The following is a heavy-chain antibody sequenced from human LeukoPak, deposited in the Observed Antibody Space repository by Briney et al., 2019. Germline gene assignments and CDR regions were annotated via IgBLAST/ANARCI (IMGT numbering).Heavy chain of an antibody. J-gene: IGHJ3*02. CDR3: ASIIAVAGIFDSNHDAFDI. D-gene: IGHD6-19*01. CDR2: ISSSSSYI. CDR1: GFTFSSYS. Sequence: GGSLRHSCAASGFTFSSYSMNRVRQAPGKGLEWVSSISSSSSYIYYADSVKGRFTISRDNAKNSLYLQMNSLRAEDTAVYYCASIIAVAGIFDSNHDAFDIWGQGTMVSVSS. V-gene: IGHV3-21*01.